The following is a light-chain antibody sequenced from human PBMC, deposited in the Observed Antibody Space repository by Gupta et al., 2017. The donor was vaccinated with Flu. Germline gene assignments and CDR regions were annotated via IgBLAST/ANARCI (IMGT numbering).Light chain of an antibody. V-gene: IGKV1-5*03. CDR2: QAS. CDR3: QQAHSSIWT. Sequence: DIEMTQSPSTLSASVGDRVTITCRASQNIRTWLAWFQQKPGKAPQLLIYQASRLESGVPSRFSGSGSGTEFTLTISSLQPDDFATYYCQQAHSSIWTFGQGTKVDIK. J-gene: IGKJ1*01. CDR1: QNIRTW.